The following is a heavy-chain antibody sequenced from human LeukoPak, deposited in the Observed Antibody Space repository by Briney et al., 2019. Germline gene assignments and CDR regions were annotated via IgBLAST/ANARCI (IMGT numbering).Heavy chain of an antibody. J-gene: IGHJ6*02. D-gene: IGHD6-19*01. V-gene: IGHV3-30*18. Sequence: GRSQRLSCAASGFTFSSYGMHWVRQAPGKGLEWVAVISYDGSNKYYADSVKGRFTISRDNSKNTLYLQMNSLRAEDTAVYYCAKDSAVAGMGYYYGMDVWGQGTTVTVSS. CDR3: AKDSAVAGMGYYYGMDV. CDR1: GFTFSSYG. CDR2: ISYDGSNK.